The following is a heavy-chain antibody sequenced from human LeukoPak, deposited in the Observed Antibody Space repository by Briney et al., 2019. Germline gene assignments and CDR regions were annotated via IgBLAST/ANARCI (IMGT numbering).Heavy chain of an antibody. D-gene: IGHD6-13*01. CDR2: ISYDGSNK. CDR1: GFTFSSYG. J-gene: IGHJ4*02. CDR3: AKGAVSSWYGSTFDY. Sequence: GGSLRLSCAASGFTFSSYGMHWVRQAPGKGLEGVAVISYDGSNKYYADSVKGRFTISRDNSKNTLYLQMNSLRAEDTAVYYCAKGAVSSWYGSTFDYWGQGTLVTVSS. V-gene: IGHV3-30*18.